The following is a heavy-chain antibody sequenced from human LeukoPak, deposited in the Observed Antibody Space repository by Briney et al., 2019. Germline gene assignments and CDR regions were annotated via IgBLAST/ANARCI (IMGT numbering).Heavy chain of an antibody. D-gene: IGHD5-24*01. Sequence: PSETLSLTCTVSGDSISSYYWSWIRQPPGKGLEWIGYIYYSGSTNYNPSLKSRVTISVDTSKNQFSLKLSSVTAADTAVYYCARVKMATYAFDIWGQGTMVTVSS. CDR3: ARVKMATYAFDI. CDR2: IYYSGST. J-gene: IGHJ3*02. V-gene: IGHV4-59*01. CDR1: GDSISSYY.